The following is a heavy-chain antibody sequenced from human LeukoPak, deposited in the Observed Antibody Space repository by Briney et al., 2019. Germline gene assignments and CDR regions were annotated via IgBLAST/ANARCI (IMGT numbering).Heavy chain of an antibody. J-gene: IGHJ4*02. CDR1: GFTFSSYG. D-gene: IGHD6-19*01. CDR3: AKDLRRKQWLVWYFDY. CDR2: ISYDGSNK. Sequence: GGSLRLSCAASGFTFSSYGMHWFRQAPGKGLEWVAVISYDGSNKYYADSVRGRFTISRDNSKNTLYLQMNSLRAEDTAVYYCAKDLRRKQWLVWYFDYWGQGTLVTVSS. V-gene: IGHV3-30*18.